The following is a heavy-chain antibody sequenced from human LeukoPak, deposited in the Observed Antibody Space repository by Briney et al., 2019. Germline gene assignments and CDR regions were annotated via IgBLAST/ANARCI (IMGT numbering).Heavy chain of an antibody. V-gene: IGHV4-59*08. Sequence: SETLSLTCTVSGGSISSYYWGWIRQPPGKGLEWIGYIYYSGSTDYNPSLKSRVTISVDTSKNQFSLKLSSVTAADTAVYYCARLRYDILTGYYTAAFDIWGQGTMVTVSS. D-gene: IGHD3-9*01. J-gene: IGHJ3*02. CDR1: GGSISSYY. CDR3: ARLRYDILTGYYTAAFDI. CDR2: IYYSGST.